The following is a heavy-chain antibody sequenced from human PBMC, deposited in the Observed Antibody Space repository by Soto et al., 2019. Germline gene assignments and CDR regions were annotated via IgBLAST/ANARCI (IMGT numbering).Heavy chain of an antibody. D-gene: IGHD2-15*01. CDR2: ISGGGGGT. J-gene: IGHJ3*01. Sequence: EVQLLESGGGSVQPGGSLRLSCAASGFTFSNYAMSWGRQAPGKGLEWVSGISGGGGGTYYAASVKGRFTISRDNSKNTLYLQMNNLRAEDTAVYYCAKAQDATWAFAVWGQGTMVTVSS. CDR1: GFTFSNYA. CDR3: AKAQDATWAFAV. V-gene: IGHV3-23*01.